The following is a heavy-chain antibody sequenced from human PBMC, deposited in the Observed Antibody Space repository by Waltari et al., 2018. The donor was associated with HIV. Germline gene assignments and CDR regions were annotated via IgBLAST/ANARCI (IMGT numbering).Heavy chain of an antibody. D-gene: IGHD3-22*01. J-gene: IGHJ3*02. CDR1: GGSFSGYY. CDR3: ARGGERITMIVVVIDAFDI. Sequence: QVQLQQWGAGLLKPSETLSLTCAVYGGSFSGYYWSWIRQSPGKGLEWIGEINHSGGTNYNPSLKSRVTISVDTSKNQFSLKLSSVTAADTAVYYCARGGERITMIVVVIDAFDIRGQGTMVTVSS. CDR2: INHSGGT. V-gene: IGHV4-34*01.